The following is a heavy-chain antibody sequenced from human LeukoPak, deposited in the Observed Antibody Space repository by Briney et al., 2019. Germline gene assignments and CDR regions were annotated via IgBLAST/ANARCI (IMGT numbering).Heavy chain of an antibody. CDR3: ATPLSPARDY. D-gene: IGHD2-15*01. V-gene: IGHV4-59*08. J-gene: IGHJ4*02. CDR2: IYYSGST. CDR1: GGSISSYY. Sequence: SETLSLTCTVSGGSISSYYWSWIRQPPGKGLEWIGYIYYSGSTNYNPSLKSRVTISVDTSKNQFSLKLSSVTAADTAVYYCATPLSPARDYWGQGTLVTVSS.